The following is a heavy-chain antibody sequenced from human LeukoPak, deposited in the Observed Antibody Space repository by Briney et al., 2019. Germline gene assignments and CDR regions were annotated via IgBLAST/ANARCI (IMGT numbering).Heavy chain of an antibody. CDR1: GFTFRGYG. CDR2: ISYDGNAK. J-gene: IGHJ5*02. CDR3: ARDRHSYGFTLAA. D-gene: IGHD5-18*01. V-gene: IGHV3-30*03. Sequence: GGSLRLSCEASGFTFRGYGMHWVRQSPGKGLEWVAVISYDGNAKALADSVKGRFIISRDNPKNTLFLQMNSLRPEDTGLYYCARDRHSYGFTLAAWGQGTPVIVSS.